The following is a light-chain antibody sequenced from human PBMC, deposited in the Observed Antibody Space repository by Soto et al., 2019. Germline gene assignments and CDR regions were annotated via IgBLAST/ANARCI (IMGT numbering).Light chain of an antibody. CDR2: DAS. J-gene: IGKJ4*01. Sequence: VLTQSPASKCLAPGESRIITKRASQSVSSYLAWYQQKPGQAPRLLIYDASNRATGIPARFSGSGSGTDFPLTISSLGPEDCAVYYCQQRSNWAPTFGGGTKVDIK. CDR3: QQRSNWAPT. CDR1: QSVSSY. V-gene: IGKV3-11*01.